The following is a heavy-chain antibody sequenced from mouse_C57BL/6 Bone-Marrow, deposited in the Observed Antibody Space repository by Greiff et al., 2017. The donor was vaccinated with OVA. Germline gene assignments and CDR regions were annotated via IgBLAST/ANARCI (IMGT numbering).Heavy chain of an antibody. CDR1: GFTFSSYG. J-gene: IGHJ3*01. Sequence: EVQVVESGGDLVKPGGSLKLSCAASGFTFSSYGMSWVRQTPDKRLEWVATISSGGSYTYYPDSVKGRFTISRDNAKNTLYLQMSSLKSEDTAMYYCERHSFAYWGQGTLVTVSA. V-gene: IGHV5-6*01. CDR2: ISSGGSYT. CDR3: ERHSFAY.